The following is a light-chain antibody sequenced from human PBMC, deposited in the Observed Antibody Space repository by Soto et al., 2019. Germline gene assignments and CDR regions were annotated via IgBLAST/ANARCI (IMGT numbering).Light chain of an antibody. CDR3: QQRRNWPLT. CDR2: DAS. V-gene: IGKV3-11*01. J-gene: IGKJ4*01. Sequence: EIVLTQSPATLSLSPGERATLSCRASQSISSYLAWYQQKPGQPPRLLIYDASNRATGIPARFSGSGSGTDFTLTISSLEPEDFAVYYCQQRRNWPLTFDGGTKVEIK. CDR1: QSISSY.